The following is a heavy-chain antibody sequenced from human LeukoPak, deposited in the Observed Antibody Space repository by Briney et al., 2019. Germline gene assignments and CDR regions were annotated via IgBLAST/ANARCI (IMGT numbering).Heavy chain of an antibody. J-gene: IGHJ4*02. Sequence: GASVCLSCKASGYSFTSHYIHWVRQAPGQGLEWMGIINPIRGSTSYAQKFQGRVTVTRDTSTSTVYMDLSSLGSEDTAVYYCARGYSSCFGNWGQGTLVTVTS. CDR1: GYSFTSHY. CDR2: INPIRGST. V-gene: IGHV1-46*01. D-gene: IGHD6-19*01. CDR3: ARGYSSCFGN.